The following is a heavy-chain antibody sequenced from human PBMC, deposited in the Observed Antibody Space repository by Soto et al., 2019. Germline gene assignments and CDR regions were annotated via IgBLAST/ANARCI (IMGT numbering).Heavy chain of an antibody. D-gene: IGHD1-7*01. CDR1: GFIFSDYD. J-gene: IGHJ4*02. Sequence: EVQLVESGGGLVQPGGSLRLSCAGSGFIFSDYDIDWVRQAPGKGLEWVGRSRDKGNSYSTDYAASVKGRFTVSRDASKNSLYLQMNSLKNEDTALYYCTRSITGTTSFDYWGQGTLVTVSS. CDR2: SRDKGNSYST. V-gene: IGHV3-72*01. CDR3: TRSITGTTSFDY.